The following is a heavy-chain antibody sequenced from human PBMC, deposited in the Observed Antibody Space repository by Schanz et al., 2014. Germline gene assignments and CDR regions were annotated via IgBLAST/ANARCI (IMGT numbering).Heavy chain of an antibody. V-gene: IGHV3-23*04. J-gene: IGHJ4*02. D-gene: IGHD2-8*02. Sequence: EVQLVQSGGGLVQPGGSLRLSCAASGFTFTNYAMSWVRQAPGKGLEWVSLISDSGDTAYYADSVKGRFTISRDNFKGALYQQMSSLRAEDTAVYYCANSLESCPGGRCSRGYFDYWGQGTLVTVSS. CDR1: GFTFTNYA. CDR2: ISDSGDTA. CDR3: ANSLESCPGGRCSRGYFDY.